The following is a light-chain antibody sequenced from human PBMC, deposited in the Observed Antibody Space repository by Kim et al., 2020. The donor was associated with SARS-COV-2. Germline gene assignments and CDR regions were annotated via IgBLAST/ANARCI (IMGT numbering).Light chain of an antibody. V-gene: IGKV1-33*01. Sequence: ASVGATVTLTCQASHDINIFLNWFQQKPGEAPKLLISDASSLETGLPSRFSGSGSGTHFTFTISSLQPGDVATYYCQQFDTVPLTFGGGTKVDIK. J-gene: IGKJ4*01. CDR1: HDINIF. CDR3: QQFDTVPLT. CDR2: DAS.